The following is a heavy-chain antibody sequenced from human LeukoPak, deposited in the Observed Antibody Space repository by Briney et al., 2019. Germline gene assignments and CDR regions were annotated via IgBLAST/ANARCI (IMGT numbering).Heavy chain of an antibody. Sequence: PGVSLRLSCAASVFTFSSYAMSWVRQARGKGLEGVSDISGSGGSTYYGDSVRGRFTIYRDKYKNTVYVQKNSLRTEDTAVYYCSKGASDTYYYYYMDVWGKGTTVTVSS. V-gene: IGHV3-23*01. CDR2: ISGSGGST. CDR3: SKGASDTYYYYYMDV. D-gene: IGHD5-18*01. CDR1: VFTFSSYA. J-gene: IGHJ6*03.